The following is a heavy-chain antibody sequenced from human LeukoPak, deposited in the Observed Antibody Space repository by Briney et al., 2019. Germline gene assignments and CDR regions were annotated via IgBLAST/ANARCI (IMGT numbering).Heavy chain of an antibody. Sequence: SATLSLTCTVSGDSTSSSTYYWDWIRQPPGKGLEWIGYIYHSGSTYYNPSLKSRVTISVDRSKNQLSLKLASVTAADTAVYYCARDGATGGWFDPWGQGTLVTVSS. CDR2: IYHSGST. V-gene: IGHV4-30-2*01. J-gene: IGHJ5*02. CDR3: ARDGATGGWFDP. D-gene: IGHD1-26*01. CDR1: GDSTSSSTYY.